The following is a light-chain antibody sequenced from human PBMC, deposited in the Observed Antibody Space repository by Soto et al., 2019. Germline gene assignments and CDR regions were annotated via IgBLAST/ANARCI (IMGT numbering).Light chain of an antibody. CDR3: QQSYDTPRT. J-gene: IGKJ1*01. V-gene: IGKV1-39*01. Sequence: DIQMTQSPSSLSASVGDRVTITCRASQGIGTYLNWYQQRPGKAPKLLIYAAYNLQSGVPSRFSGSGSGTDFTLTINGLQDEDFATYSCQQSYDTPRTFDPGTKVEVK. CDR2: AAY. CDR1: QGIGTY.